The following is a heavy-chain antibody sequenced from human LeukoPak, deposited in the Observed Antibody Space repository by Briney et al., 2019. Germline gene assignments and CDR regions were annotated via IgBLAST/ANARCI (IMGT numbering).Heavy chain of an antibody. CDR3: ARGGWFGTPTTFDI. CDR1: GYSISSGYY. D-gene: IGHD3-10*01. J-gene: IGHJ3*02. Sequence: SETLSLTCAVSGYSISSGYYWGWIRQPPGKGLEWIGSIYHSGSTYYNPSLKSRVTISVDTSKNQFSLKLSSVTAADTAVYYCARGGWFGTPTTFDIWGNGTMVTVSS. CDR2: IYHSGST. V-gene: IGHV4-38-2*01.